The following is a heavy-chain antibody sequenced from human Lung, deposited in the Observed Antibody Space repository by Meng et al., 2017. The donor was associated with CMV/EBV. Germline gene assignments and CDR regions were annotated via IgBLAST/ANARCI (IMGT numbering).Heavy chain of an antibody. V-gene: IGHV4-34*01. J-gene: IGHJ6*02. CDR2: IYQRGSP. CDR1: GGXLSGHS. CDR3: ARGLGYCNSATCYSYFYYAMDV. D-gene: IGHD2-2*01. Sequence: SXTXSLXCAVYGGXLSGHSWSWIRQPPGQGLEWIGDIYQRGSPNYNSSLKSRVTISLDTSRNQFSLNLKSLTAADGADYFCARGLGYCNSATCYSYFYYAMDVWXQETTVTVSS.